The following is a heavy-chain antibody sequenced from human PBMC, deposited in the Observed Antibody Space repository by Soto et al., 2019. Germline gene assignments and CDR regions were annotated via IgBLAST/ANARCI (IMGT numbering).Heavy chain of an antibody. V-gene: IGHV1-2*02. D-gene: IGHD2-2*01. CDR2: INPNSGGT. CDR1: GYTFTAYY. J-gene: IGHJ6*01. CDR3: ARGVDIVVVPAGHYYCNMDV. Sequence: GASVKVSCKASGYTFTAYYMHCVRQAPGQGLEWMGWINPNSGGTNYAQNFQGRVTMTRDTSISTAYMELSRLRSDDTAVYYCARGVDIVVVPAGHYYCNMDVWGQGTTVTVSS.